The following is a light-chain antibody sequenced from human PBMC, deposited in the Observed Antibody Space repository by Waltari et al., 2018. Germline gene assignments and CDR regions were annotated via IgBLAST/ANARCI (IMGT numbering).Light chain of an antibody. CDR2: EEP. V-gene: IGLV1-51*02. J-gene: IGLJ7*01. CDR3: GTWDSSLSGAV. Sequence: QSVLTQPPSVSAAPGQRVTISCSGGRSNIGNNYVSCYRQFPGTAPKLLIYEEPGRPSGIAGRFSGSKSGTSATLDITGLQAGDEADDYCGTWDSSLSGAVFGGGTHLTVL. CDR1: RSNIGNNY.